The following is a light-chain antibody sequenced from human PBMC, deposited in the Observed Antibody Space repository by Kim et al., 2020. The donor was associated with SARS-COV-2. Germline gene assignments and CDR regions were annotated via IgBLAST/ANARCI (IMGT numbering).Light chain of an antibody. CDR2: EVS. J-gene: IGLJ2*01. CDR3: CSYVV. CDR1: SSDVGSYNL. V-gene: IGLV2-23*02. Sequence: VSGSPGHSITSSCTGTSSDVGSYNLVSWYQQHPGKAPKLMIYEVSKRPSGVSNRFSGSKSGNTASLTISGLQAEDEADYYCCSYVVFGGGTQLTVL.